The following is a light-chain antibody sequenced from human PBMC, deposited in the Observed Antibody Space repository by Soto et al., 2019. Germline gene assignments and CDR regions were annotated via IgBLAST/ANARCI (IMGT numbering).Light chain of an antibody. Sequence: EIVLTQSPGTLSLSPGERATLSCRASQSVSTNYLAWYQQKPGQAPRLLIYGASSRATGIPDRFRGSGSGADFTLTISRLESGDFAVYFCQQYGSVPLTFGGGTKVELK. CDR1: QSVSTNY. CDR2: GAS. J-gene: IGKJ4*01. V-gene: IGKV3-20*01. CDR3: QQYGSVPLT.